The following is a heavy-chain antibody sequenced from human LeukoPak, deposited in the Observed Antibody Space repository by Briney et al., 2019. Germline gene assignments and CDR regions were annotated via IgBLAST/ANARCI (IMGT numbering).Heavy chain of an antibody. Sequence: ETLSLTCTVSGGSISSSSYYWGWIRQPPGKGLEWVSVISGSGGSTYYADSVKGRFAISRDNSKNTLYLQMNSLRAEDTAVYYCAKDRIVGATRAGYFQHWGQGTLVTVSS. CDR2: ISGSGGST. J-gene: IGHJ1*01. CDR3: AKDRIVGATRAGYFQH. V-gene: IGHV3-23*01. D-gene: IGHD1-26*01. CDR1: GGSISSSSYY.